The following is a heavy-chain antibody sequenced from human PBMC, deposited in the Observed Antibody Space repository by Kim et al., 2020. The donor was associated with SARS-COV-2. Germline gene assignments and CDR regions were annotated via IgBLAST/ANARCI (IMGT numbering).Heavy chain of an antibody. Sequence: SETLSLTCTVSGGSISSSSYYWGWIRQPPGKGLEWIGSIYYSGSTYYNPSLKSRVTISVDTSKNQFSLKLSSVTAADTAVYYCARRPHLWWSYRLSYYF. CDR2: IYYSGST. CDR1: GGSISSSSYY. V-gene: IGHV4-39*01. D-gene: IGHD3-16*02. CDR3: ARRPHLWWSYRLSYYF. J-gene: IGHJ4*01.